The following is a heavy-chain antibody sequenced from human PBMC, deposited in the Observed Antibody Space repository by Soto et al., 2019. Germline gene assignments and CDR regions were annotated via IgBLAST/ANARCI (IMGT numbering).Heavy chain of an antibody. CDR3: ARDCSGGSCYSTYGMDV. Sequence: EVQLVESGGGLVQPGGSLRLSCAASGFTFSSYDMHWVRQATGEGLEWVSAIGTAGDTYYPGSVKGRFTISRENAKNSLYLQMNSLRAGDTAVYYCARDCSGGSCYSTYGMDVWGQGTTVTVSS. D-gene: IGHD2-15*01. CDR1: GFTFSSYD. J-gene: IGHJ6*02. V-gene: IGHV3-13*01. CDR2: IGTAGDT.